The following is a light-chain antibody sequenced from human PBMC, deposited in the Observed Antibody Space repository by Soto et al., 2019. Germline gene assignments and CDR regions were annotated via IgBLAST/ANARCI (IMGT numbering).Light chain of an antibody. CDR2: GAS. V-gene: IGKV3-20*01. Sequence: EIVLTQSPGTLSLSPGERATLSCRASQSVSSSYLAWYQQKPGQAPRLLIYGASSSATGIPDRFSGSGSGTYFTLTISRREPEDFAVYYCHQYDSSPLTFGGGTKVEIK. CDR1: QSVSSSY. CDR3: HQYDSSPLT. J-gene: IGKJ4*01.